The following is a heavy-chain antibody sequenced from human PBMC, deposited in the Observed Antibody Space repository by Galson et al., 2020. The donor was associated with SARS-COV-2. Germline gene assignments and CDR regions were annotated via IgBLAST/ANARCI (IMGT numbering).Heavy chain of an antibody. CDR2: IRSKAYGGTT. Sequence: GGSLRLSCTASGFTFGDYAMSWFRQAPGKGLEWVGFIRSKAYGGTTEYAASVKGRFTISRDDSKSIAYLQMNSLKTEDTAVYYCGYDSSGYYKMGFDYWGQGTLVTVSS. J-gene: IGHJ4*02. V-gene: IGHV3-49*03. CDR1: GFTFGDYA. D-gene: IGHD3-22*01. CDR3: GYDSSGYYKMGFDY.